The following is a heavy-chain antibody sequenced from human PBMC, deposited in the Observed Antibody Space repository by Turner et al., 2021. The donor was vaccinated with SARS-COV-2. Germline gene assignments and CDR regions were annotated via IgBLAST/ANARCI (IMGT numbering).Heavy chain of an antibody. D-gene: IGHD6-19*01. CDR3: ATGTAVAGTSKNYYYYYGMDV. J-gene: IGHJ6*02. V-gene: IGHV1-24*01. CDR2: FDPEDGET. Sequence: QVQLVQSGAEVKKPGASVKVSCKVSGYTLTELSMHWVRQAPGKGLEWMGGFDPEDGETIYAQKFQGRVTMTEDTSTDPAYMDLSSLRSEDTAVYYCATGTAVAGTSKNYYYYYGMDVWGQGTTVTVSS. CDR1: GYTLTELS.